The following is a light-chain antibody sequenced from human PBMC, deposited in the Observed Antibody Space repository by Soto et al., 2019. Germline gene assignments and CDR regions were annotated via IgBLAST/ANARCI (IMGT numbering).Light chain of an antibody. Sequence: QSALTQPPSASGSPGQSVTISCTGTSSDVGGYNYVSWYQQHPGKAPKLMIYEVSKRPSGVPDRFSGSKSGNTASLTVSGLQAEAEADYYCSSYAGSNNLLFGTGTKVTVL. CDR1: SSDVGGYNY. CDR2: EVS. CDR3: SSYAGSNNLL. V-gene: IGLV2-8*01. J-gene: IGLJ1*01.